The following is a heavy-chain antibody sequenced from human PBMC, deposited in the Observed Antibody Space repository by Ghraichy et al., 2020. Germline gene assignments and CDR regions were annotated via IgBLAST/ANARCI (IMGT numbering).Heavy chain of an antibody. CDR1: GYTFTSYY. V-gene: IGHV1-46*01. D-gene: IGHD5-24*01. Sequence: GESLNISCKASGYTFTSYYMHWVRQAPGQGLEWMGIINPSGGSTSYAQKFQGRVTMTRDTSTSTVYMELSSLRSEDTAVYYCARASDKRRDGYNFWGQGTLVTVSS. CDR2: INPSGGST. CDR3: ARASDKRRDGYNF. J-gene: IGHJ4*02.